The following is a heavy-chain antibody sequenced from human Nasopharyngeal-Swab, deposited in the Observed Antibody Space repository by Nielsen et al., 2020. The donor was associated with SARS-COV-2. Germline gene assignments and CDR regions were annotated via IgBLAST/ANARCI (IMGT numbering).Heavy chain of an antibody. Sequence: SETLSLTCTVSGGSVSSGSYYWSWIRQPPGKGLEWIGYIYYSGSTNYNPSLKSQVTISVDTSKNQFSLKLSSVTAADTAVYYCARDHYYDSSGYYPFHKRYYYGMDVWGQGTTVTVSS. CDR1: GGSVSSGSYY. D-gene: IGHD3-22*01. CDR3: ARDHYYDSSGYYPFHKRYYYGMDV. J-gene: IGHJ6*02. V-gene: IGHV4-61*01. CDR2: IYYSGST.